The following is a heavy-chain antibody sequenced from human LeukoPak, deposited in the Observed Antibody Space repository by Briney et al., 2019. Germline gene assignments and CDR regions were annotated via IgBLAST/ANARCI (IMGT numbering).Heavy chain of an antibody. CDR2: IYYSGST. CDR3: ARVGGGYCSSTSCPNWFDP. J-gene: IGHJ5*02. V-gene: IGHV4-30-4*08. D-gene: IGHD2-2*01. Sequence: SETLSLTRTVSGGSISSYYWSWIRQPPGKGLEWIGYIYYSGSTYYNPSLKSRVTISVDTSKNQFSLKLSSVTAADTAVYYCARVGGGYCSSTSCPNWFDPWGQGTLVTVSS. CDR1: GGSISSYY.